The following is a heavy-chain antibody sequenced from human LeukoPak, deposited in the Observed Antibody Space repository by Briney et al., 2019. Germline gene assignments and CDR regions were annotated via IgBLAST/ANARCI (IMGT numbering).Heavy chain of an antibody. J-gene: IGHJ5*02. Sequence: GSLRLSCAASGFTFSSYAMSWVRQAPGKGLEWIGSIYYSGSTYYNPSLKSRVTISVDTSKNQFSLKLSSVTAADTAVYYCARGVRSFPRIAVAGTSIWFDPWGQGTLVTVSS. CDR2: IYYSGST. CDR3: ARGVRSFPRIAVAGTSIWFDP. D-gene: IGHD6-19*01. CDR1: GFTFSSYA. V-gene: IGHV4-39*07.